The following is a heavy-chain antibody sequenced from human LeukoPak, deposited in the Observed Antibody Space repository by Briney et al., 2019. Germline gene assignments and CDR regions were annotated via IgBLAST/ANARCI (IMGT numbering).Heavy chain of an antibody. J-gene: IGHJ3*02. CDR3: ARTYYYDSSGPPHDAFDI. V-gene: IGHV4-4*07. CDR1: GGSISSYY. CDR2: IYTSGST. D-gene: IGHD3-22*01. Sequence: PSETLSLTCTVSGGSISSYYWSWIRQPAGKGLEWIGRIYTSGSTNYNPSLKSRVTISVDTSKNQFSLKLSSVTAADTAVYYCARTYYYDSSGPPHDAFDIWGQGTMVTVSS.